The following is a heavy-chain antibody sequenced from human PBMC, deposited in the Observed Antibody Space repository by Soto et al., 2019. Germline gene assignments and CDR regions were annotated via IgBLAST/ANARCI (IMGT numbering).Heavy chain of an antibody. Sequence: SETLSLTCTVSGGSISSYYWSWIRQPPGKGLEWIGYIYYSGSTNYNPSLKSRVTISVDTSKNQFSLKLSSVTAADTAVYYCARYINSYGSYYYYYMDVWGKGTTVTVSS. CDR1: GGSISSYY. CDR2: IYYSGST. D-gene: IGHD5-18*01. V-gene: IGHV4-59*01. CDR3: ARYINSYGSYYYYYMDV. J-gene: IGHJ6*03.